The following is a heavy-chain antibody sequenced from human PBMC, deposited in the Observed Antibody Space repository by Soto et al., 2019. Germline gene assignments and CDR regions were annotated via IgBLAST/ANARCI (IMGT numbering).Heavy chain of an antibody. CDR2: IIPIFGTA. D-gene: IGHD3-16*01. CDR3: ARDGGGDGYNDY. CDR1: GGTFSSYA. J-gene: IGHJ4*02. V-gene: IGHV1-69*06. Sequence: ASVKVSCKASGGTFSSYAISWVRQAPGQGLEWMGGIIPIFGTANYAQKFQGGVTITADKSTSTAYMELSSLRSEDTAVYYCARDGGGDGYNDYWGQGTLVTVSS.